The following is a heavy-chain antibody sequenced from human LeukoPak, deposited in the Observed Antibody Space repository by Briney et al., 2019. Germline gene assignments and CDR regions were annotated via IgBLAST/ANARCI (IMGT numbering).Heavy chain of an antibody. D-gene: IGHD3-22*01. CDR2: IYYSGST. V-gene: IGHV4-59*08. J-gene: IGHJ3*02. Sequence: SETLSLTCTVSGGSISSYYWNWIRQPPGKGLEWIGYIYYSGSTNYNPSLKSRVTISVDTPKNQFSLELSSVTAADTAVYYCARRRYYDSSGYANALDIWGQGTMVTVSS. CDR3: ARRRYYDSSGYANALDI. CDR1: GGSISSYY.